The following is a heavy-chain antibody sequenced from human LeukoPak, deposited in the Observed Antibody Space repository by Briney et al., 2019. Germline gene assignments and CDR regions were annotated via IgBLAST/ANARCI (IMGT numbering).Heavy chain of an antibody. J-gene: IGHJ5*02. CDR2: INHSGST. CDR3: VGSGSRRGWFDP. Sequence: SETLSLTCAVYGGSFSGYYWSWIRQPPGKGLEWIGEINHSGSTNYIPSLKSRVTISVDTSKNQFSLKLSSVTAADTAVYYCVGSGSRRGWFDPWGQGTLVTVSS. V-gene: IGHV4-34*01. CDR1: GGSFSGYY. D-gene: IGHD6-19*01.